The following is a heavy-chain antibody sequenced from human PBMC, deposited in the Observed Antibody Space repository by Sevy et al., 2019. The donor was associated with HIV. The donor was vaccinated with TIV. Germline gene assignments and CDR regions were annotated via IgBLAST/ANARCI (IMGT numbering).Heavy chain of an antibody. J-gene: IGHJ4*02. V-gene: IGHV4-59*01. Sequence: SETLSLTCTVSGGSISSYYWSWLRQPPGKGLEWIGYIYYSGSTNYNPSLKSRVTVSADTSKTQFFLKLSSVTAADTAVCYCARAVVGVIGRTFDYWGQGTLVTVSS. CDR1: GGSISSYY. CDR2: IYYSGST. D-gene: IGHD3-10*01. CDR3: ARAVVGVIGRTFDY.